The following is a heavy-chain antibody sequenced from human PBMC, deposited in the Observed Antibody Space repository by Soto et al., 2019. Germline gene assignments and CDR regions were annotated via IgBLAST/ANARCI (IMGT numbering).Heavy chain of an antibody. V-gene: IGHV6-1*01. J-gene: IGHJ5*02. CDR3: ARHQSHSSSYVDP. D-gene: IGHD6-13*01. CDR1: GDSVSSNSVT. Sequence: SQTLSLTCAISGDSVSSNSVTWNWIRQSPSRGLEWLGRTYYRSKWYNDYAVSVKSRITINPDTSKNQFSLQLNSVTPEDTAVDYCARHQSHSSSYVDPWGQGTLVTVPS. CDR2: TYYRSKWYN.